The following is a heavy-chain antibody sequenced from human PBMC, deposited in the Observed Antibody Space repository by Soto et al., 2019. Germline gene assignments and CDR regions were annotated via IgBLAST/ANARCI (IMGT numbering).Heavy chain of an antibody. J-gene: IGHJ4*02. CDR2: FRTSGDGGTT. CDR1: GFTFSSYS. V-gene: IGHV3-23*01. Sequence: GGSLRLSCAASGFTFSSYSMSWVRQAPGKGLEWVSGFRTSGDGGTTYYADSVKGRFTISSDNSKNMLFLQMNSLRAEDTAIYYCATKVNSGPGSQYFDYWGQGTLVTVSS. D-gene: IGHD3-10*01. CDR3: ATKVNSGPGSQYFDY.